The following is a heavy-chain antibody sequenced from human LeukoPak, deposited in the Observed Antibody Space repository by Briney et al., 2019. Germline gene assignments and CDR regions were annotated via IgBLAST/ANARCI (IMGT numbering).Heavy chain of an antibody. J-gene: IGHJ4*02. V-gene: IGHV3-23*01. Sequence: GGSLRLSCAASGFTFSSYAMSWVRQAPGKGLEWVSAISGGGGNTYYVDSVKGRFTISRDNSKNTLYLQMNSLRAEDTAVYYCAKDLIAVAGKPNDYWGQGTLVTVSS. CDR2: ISGGGGNT. D-gene: IGHD6-19*01. CDR1: GFTFSSYA. CDR3: AKDLIAVAGKPNDY.